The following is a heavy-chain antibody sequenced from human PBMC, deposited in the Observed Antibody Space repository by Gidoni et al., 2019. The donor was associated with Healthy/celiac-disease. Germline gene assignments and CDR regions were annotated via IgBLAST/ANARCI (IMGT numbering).Heavy chain of an antibody. CDR3: ARGYCSGGSCYYHPGYFDY. J-gene: IGHJ4*02. V-gene: IGHV1-3*01. Sequence: QVQLVQSGAEVKKPGASVKVSCKASGYTFTSYAMHWVRQAPGQRLEWMGWINAGNGNTKYSQKFQGRVTITRDTSASTAYMELSSLRSEDTAVYYCARGYCSGGSCYYHPGYFDYWGQGTLVTVSS. CDR1: GYTFTSYA. CDR2: INAGNGNT. D-gene: IGHD2-15*01.